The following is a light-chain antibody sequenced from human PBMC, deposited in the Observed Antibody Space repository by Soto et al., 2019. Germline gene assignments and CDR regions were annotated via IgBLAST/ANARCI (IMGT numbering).Light chain of an antibody. J-gene: IGLJ2*01. CDR1: SSDVGGYKY. CDR2: EAS. Sequence: QSVLTQPASVSGSPGQSITISCTGTSSDVGGYKYVSWYQHHPGKAPELIIYEASNRPSGVSNRFSGSKSGNTASLTISGLQPEDEANYYCTSYTSSHPRVFGGGTKVTV. CDR3: TSYTSSHPRV. V-gene: IGLV2-14*01.